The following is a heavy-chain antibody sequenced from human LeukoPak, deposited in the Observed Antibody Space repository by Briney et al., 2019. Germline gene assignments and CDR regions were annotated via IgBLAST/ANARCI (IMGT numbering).Heavy chain of an antibody. Sequence: ASVKVSCKASGYTFTSYGISWVRQAPGQGLEWMGWISAYNGNTNYAQKHQGRVTMTTDTSTSTAYMELRSLKSDDTAVYYCARARSWDYYGSGSYSYFDYWGQGTLVTVSS. CDR1: GYTFTSYG. J-gene: IGHJ4*02. D-gene: IGHD3-10*01. CDR3: ARARSWDYYGSGSYSYFDY. V-gene: IGHV1-18*01. CDR2: ISAYNGNT.